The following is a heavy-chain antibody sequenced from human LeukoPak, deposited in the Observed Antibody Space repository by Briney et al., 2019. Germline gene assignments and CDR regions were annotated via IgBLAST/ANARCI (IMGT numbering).Heavy chain of an antibody. J-gene: IGHJ4*02. Sequence: SETLSLTCAVYGGSFSGYYGSWIRQPPGKGLEWIGEINHSGSTNYNPSLKSRVTISVDTSKNQFSLKLSSVTAADTAVYYCARSYYYDSSGPKPDYWGQGTLVTVSS. CDR3: ARSYYYDSSGPKPDY. CDR2: INHSGST. V-gene: IGHV4-34*01. CDR1: GGSFSGYY. D-gene: IGHD3-22*01.